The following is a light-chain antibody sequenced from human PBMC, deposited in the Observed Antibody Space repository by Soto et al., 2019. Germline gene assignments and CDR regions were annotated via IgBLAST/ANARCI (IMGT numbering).Light chain of an antibody. V-gene: IGLV2-14*01. J-gene: IGLJ1*01. Sequence: QSVLTQPVSASGSPGQSITISCTGTSSDVGGYNYVSWYQQHPGKAPKFMIYDVSNRPSGVSNRFSGSKSGNTASLTISGLQAEEEADYYCCSYTTSNTRQIVFGTGTKVTV. CDR3: CSYTTSNTRQIV. CDR1: SSDVGGYNY. CDR2: DVS.